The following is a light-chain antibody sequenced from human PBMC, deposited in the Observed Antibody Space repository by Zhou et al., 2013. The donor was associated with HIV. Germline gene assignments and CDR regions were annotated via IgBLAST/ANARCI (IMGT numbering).Light chain of an antibody. CDR2: DAS. J-gene: IGKJ1*01. CDR1: QSIDNY. V-gene: IGKV1-33*01. Sequence: DIQMTQSPSSLSASVGDRVTISCRASQSIDNYLNWYQQRPGKAPKLLIYDASNLETGVPSRFSGSGSGADFTFTISSLQPEDIATYYCQQYDNLPRTFGQGTKVEIK. CDR3: QQYDNLPRT.